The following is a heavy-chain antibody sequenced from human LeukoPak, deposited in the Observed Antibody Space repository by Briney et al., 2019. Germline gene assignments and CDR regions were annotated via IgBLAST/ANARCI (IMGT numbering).Heavy chain of an antibody. D-gene: IGHD1-26*01. J-gene: IGHJ4*02. CDR2: IFTSGST. CDR1: GGSISNYY. Sequence: SETLSLTRTVSGGSISNYYWSWVRQPAGKGLEWIGRIFTSGSTNYNPSLKSRVTMSVDTSMNQLSLKLSSVTAADTAVYYCARDRDSGSSSNRFYFDYWGQGTLVTVSS. CDR3: ARDRDSGSSSNRFYFDY. V-gene: IGHV4-4*07.